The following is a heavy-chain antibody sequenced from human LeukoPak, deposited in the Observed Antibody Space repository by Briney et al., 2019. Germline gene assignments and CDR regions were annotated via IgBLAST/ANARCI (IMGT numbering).Heavy chain of an antibody. Sequence: SVKVSCKASGGTFSSYAISWVRQAPGQGLEWMGGIIPIFGTANYAQKFQGRVTITTDESTSTAYMELSSLRSEDTPVYYCARGRSGSYFFYYFDYWGQGTLVTVSS. CDR2: IIPIFGTA. CDR3: ARGRSGSYFFYYFDY. V-gene: IGHV1-69*05. CDR1: GGTFSSYA. D-gene: IGHD1-26*01. J-gene: IGHJ4*02.